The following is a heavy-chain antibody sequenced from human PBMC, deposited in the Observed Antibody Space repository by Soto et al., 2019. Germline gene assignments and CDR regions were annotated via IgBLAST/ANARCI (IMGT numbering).Heavy chain of an antibody. CDR1: GGTFSSYA. Sequence: QVQLVQSGAEVKKPGSSVRVSCKASGGTFSSYAISWVRPAPGQGLEWMGGSIPIFGTANYAQKLQGRVTITADESTSTAYMELSSLRAEDTALYYCARGSPNDNPYYFDYWGQGTLVTVSA. V-gene: IGHV1-69*01. J-gene: IGHJ4*02. CDR2: SIPIFGTA. D-gene: IGHD1-1*01. CDR3: ARGSPNDNPYYFDY.